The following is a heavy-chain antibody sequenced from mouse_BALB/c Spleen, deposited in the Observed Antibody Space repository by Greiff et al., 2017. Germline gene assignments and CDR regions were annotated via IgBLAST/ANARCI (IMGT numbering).Heavy chain of an antibody. CDR1: GFTFSSFG. V-gene: IGHV5-17*02. CDR3: ARDDYDDAMDY. Sequence: DVKLVESGGGLVQPGGSRKLSCAASGFTFSSFGMHWVRQAPEKGLEWVAYISSGSSTIYYADTVKGRFTISRDNPKNTLFLQMTSLRSEDTAMYYCARDDYDDAMDYWGQGTSVTVSS. J-gene: IGHJ4*01. CDR2: ISSGSSTI. D-gene: IGHD2-4*01.